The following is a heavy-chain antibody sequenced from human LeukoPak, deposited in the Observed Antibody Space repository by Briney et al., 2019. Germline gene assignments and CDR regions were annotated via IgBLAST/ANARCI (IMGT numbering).Heavy chain of an antibody. J-gene: IGHJ6*02. CDR3: ARAQGTSYYYYGMDV. V-gene: IGHV1-8*01. CDR2: MNPNSGNT. Sequence: ASVKVSCKASGYTFTSYDIHWVRQATGQGLEWMGWMNPNSGNTGYAQKFQGRVTMTRNTSISTAYMELSSLRSEDTAVYYCARAQGTSYYYYGMDVWGQGTTVTVSS. CDR1: GYTFTSYD. D-gene: IGHD1-1*01.